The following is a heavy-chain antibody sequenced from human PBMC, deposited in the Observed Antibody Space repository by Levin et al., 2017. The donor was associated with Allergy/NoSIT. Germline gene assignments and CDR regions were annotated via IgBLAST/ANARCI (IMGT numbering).Heavy chain of an antibody. CDR3: GRDSIRGYSSGGMDN. CDR1: GYIFTSYS. J-gene: IGHJ4*02. Sequence: ASVKVSCKATGYIFTSYSIYWVRQAPGQGLEWMGVINPNGGITKYAQKFQDRVTMTRDTFAATVYMELTSLAPEDTAIYFCGRDSIRGYSSGGMDNWGQGALVTVSS. D-gene: IGHD2-15*01. V-gene: IGHV1-46*01. CDR2: INPNGGIT.